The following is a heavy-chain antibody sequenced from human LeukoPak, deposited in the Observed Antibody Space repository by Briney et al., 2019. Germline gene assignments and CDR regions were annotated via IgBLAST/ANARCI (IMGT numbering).Heavy chain of an antibody. Sequence: ASVKVSCKTSGYTFTGYYMHWVRRAPGQGLEWMGWINPNSGGTNYAQKFQGRVTMTRDTSTSTAYMELSRLRYDDTAVYYCAREDKRGYSYGYRGTFDYWGQGTLVTVSS. J-gene: IGHJ4*02. D-gene: IGHD5-18*01. CDR2: INPNSGGT. CDR3: AREDKRGYSYGYRGTFDY. V-gene: IGHV1-2*02. CDR1: GYTFTGYY.